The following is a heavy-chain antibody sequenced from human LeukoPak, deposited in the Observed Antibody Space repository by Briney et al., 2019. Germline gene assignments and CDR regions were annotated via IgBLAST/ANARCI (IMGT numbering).Heavy chain of an antibody. D-gene: IGHD5-12*01. CDR1: GFAFSSYS. Sequence: GGSLRLSCAASGFAFSSYSMNWVRQAPGKGLEWVSSISSSSSYIYYADPVKGRFTISRDNAKNSLYLQMNSLRAEDTAVYYCARESEEATIGGSFDYWGQGTLVTVSS. V-gene: IGHV3-21*01. J-gene: IGHJ4*02. CDR2: ISSSSSYI. CDR3: ARESEEATIGGSFDY.